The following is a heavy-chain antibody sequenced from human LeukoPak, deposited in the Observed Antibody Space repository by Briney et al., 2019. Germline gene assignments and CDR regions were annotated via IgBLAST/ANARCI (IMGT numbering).Heavy chain of an antibody. J-gene: IGHJ3*02. V-gene: IGHV4-39*07. D-gene: IGHD3-22*01. CDR3: ATILHHSSGYSVEAFDI. CDR2: IYYSGST. Sequence: SETLSLTCTVSGGSISSSSYYWGWIRQPPGKGLEWIGSIYYSGSTYYNPSLKSRVTISVDTSKNQFSLKLSSVTAADTAVYYCATILHHSSGYSVEAFDIWGQGTMVTVSS. CDR1: GGSISSSSYY.